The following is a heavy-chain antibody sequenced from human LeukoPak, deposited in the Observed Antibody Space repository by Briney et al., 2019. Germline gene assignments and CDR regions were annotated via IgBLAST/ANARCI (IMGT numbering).Heavy chain of an antibody. CDR3: ARGYYYHR. V-gene: IGHV4-61*02. CDR1: GGSVSSDNSY. Sequence: SETLSLTCTVSGGSVSSDNSYWNWIRPPAGQGLEWVGPIYADGSSTYNPSLKSRVTISVDSSKNQYCLRLSSMTAADTAVYYCARGYYYHRWGQGTLVTVSS. D-gene: IGHD3-22*01. CDR2: IYADGSS. J-gene: IGHJ4*02.